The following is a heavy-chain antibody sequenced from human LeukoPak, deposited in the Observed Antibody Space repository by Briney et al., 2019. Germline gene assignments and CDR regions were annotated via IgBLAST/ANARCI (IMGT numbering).Heavy chain of an antibody. Sequence: PGGSLRLSCAASGFTVSSNYMSWVRQAPGKGLEWVSVIYSGGSTYYAGSVKGRFTISRDNSKNTLYLQMNSLRAEDTAVYYCARDSCSGGSCYSGMDYWGQGTLVTVSS. V-gene: IGHV3-66*01. CDR2: IYSGGST. J-gene: IGHJ4*02. D-gene: IGHD2-15*01. CDR3: ARDSCSGGSCYSGMDY. CDR1: GFTVSSNY.